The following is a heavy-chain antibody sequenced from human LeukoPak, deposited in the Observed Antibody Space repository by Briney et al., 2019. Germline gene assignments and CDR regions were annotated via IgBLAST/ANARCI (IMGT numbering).Heavy chain of an antibody. V-gene: IGHV3-20*04. CDR2: INWNGGST. Sequence: GGSLRLSCAASGFTFDDYGMSWVRQAPGKGLEWVSGINWNGGSTGYADSVKGRFTISRDNAQNSLYLQMNSLRAEDTALYSCARDLGRGRGYSYGSLDYWGQGTLVTVSS. J-gene: IGHJ4*02. CDR1: GFTFDDYG. CDR3: ARDLGRGRGYSYGSLDY. D-gene: IGHD5-18*01.